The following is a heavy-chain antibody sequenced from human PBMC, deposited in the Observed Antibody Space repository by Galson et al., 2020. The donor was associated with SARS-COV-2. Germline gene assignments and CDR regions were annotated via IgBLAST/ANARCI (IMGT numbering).Heavy chain of an antibody. CDR1: GGTFSSYA. CDR3: ARGGYSSSFQEIRLGRYGMDV. CDR2: IIPIFGTA. Sequence: SVKVSCKASGGTFSSYAISWVRQAPGQGLEWMGGIIPIFGTANYAQKFQGRVTITADESTSTAYMELSSLRSEDTAVYYCARGGYSSSFQEIRLGRYGMDVWGQGTTVTVSS. J-gene: IGHJ6*02. V-gene: IGHV1-69*13. D-gene: IGHD6-13*01.